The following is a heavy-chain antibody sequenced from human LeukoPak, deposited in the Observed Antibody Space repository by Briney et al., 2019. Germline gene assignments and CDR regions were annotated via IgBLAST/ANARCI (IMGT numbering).Heavy chain of an antibody. J-gene: IGHJ4*02. CDR3: ARGIVGATWAHFDY. CDR1: GGSISGSSYY. V-gene: IGHV4-39*01. Sequence: PSETLSLTCTVSGGSISGSSYYWGWIRQPPGKGLEWIGSIYYSGSTYYNPSLKSRVTISVDTSKNQFSLKLSSVTAADTAVYYCARGIVGATWAHFDYWGQGTLVTVSS. CDR2: IYYSGST. D-gene: IGHD1-26*01.